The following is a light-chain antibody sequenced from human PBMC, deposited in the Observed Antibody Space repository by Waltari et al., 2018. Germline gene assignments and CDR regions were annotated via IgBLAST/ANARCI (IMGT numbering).Light chain of an antibody. Sequence: DIQMTQSPSTLSASVGDRVTITCRASQNINAFLAWYQQKPGTAPKLLIYQASTLKTGVPSRFSGSGSETEFTLTINSLQPDDFATYYYQQYNNYFYTFGQGTKLDIK. CDR1: QNINAF. CDR3: QQYNNYFYT. CDR2: QAS. V-gene: IGKV1-5*03. J-gene: IGKJ2*01.